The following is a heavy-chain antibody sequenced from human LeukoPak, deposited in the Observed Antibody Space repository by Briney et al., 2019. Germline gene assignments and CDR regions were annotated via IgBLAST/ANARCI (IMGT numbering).Heavy chain of an antibody. CDR1: GGSISSYY. CDR3: ARRRYLDY. V-gene: IGHV4-59*12. D-gene: IGHD1-1*01. Sequence: SEAPSLTCTVSGGSISSYYWSWIRQPPGKGLEWIGYIYYTGSTNYTPSLKSRVTISVDTTKNQCSLKLSSVTAADTAVYYCARRRYLDYWGQGTLVTVSS. CDR2: IYYTGST. J-gene: IGHJ4*02.